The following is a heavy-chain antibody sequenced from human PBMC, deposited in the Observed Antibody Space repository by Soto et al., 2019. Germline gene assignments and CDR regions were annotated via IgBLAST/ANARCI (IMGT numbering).Heavy chain of an antibody. D-gene: IGHD6-13*01. CDR3: AKSQSGASGEDSSSWYPDYYYYGMDV. J-gene: IGHJ6*02. Sequence: TGGSLRLSCAASGFTFSSYGMHWVRQAPGKGLEWVAVISYDGSNKYYADSVKGRFTISRDNSKNTLYLQMNSLRAEDTAVYYCAKSQSGASGEDSSSWYPDYYYYGMDVWGQGTTVTVSS. V-gene: IGHV3-30*18. CDR2: ISYDGSNK. CDR1: GFTFSSYG.